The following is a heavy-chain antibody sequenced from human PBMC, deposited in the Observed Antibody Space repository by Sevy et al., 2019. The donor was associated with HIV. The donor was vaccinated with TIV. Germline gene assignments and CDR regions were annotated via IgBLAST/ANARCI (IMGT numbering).Heavy chain of an antibody. D-gene: IGHD2-2*01. CDR1: GFTFSSYA. CDR2: ISNDGSKK. V-gene: IGHV3-30-3*01. Sequence: GFLRLSCAASGFTFSSYAMPLVRQAPGKGLEWGAVISNDGSKKYYADSVKGRFTISRDNSKNTLYLQMNSLRAEDTAVYYCLVVVPAAIQDWFDPWGQGTLVTVSS. CDR3: LVVVPAAIQDWFDP. J-gene: IGHJ5*02.